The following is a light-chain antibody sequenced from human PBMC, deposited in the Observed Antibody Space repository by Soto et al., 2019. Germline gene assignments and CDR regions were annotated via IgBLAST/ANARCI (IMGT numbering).Light chain of an antibody. CDR1: QSLLHSNGYTF. V-gene: IGKV2-28*01. J-gene: IGKJ1*01. CDR2: LGS. CDR3: RQGLQAWT. Sequence: DIVMTQSPLSLPVTPGEPASISCRSSQSLLHSNGYTFLDWYLQKPGQSPQLLIYLGSIRASGVPDRFSGSGSGTHFTLKISRVEAEDVGVYYCRQGLQAWTFGQGTKVEIK.